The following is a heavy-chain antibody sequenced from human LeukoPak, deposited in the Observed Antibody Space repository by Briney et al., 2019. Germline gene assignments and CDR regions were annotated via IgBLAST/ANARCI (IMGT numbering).Heavy chain of an antibody. Sequence: SETLSLTCTVSGGSISGSGYYWVWIRQPPGKGLEWIATIYYTGSTYYNPSLKSRVTISVDTSKNQFSLKLSSVTAADTAVYYCARHGLWFGELFEYYYYYMDVWGKGTTVTISS. D-gene: IGHD3-10*01. J-gene: IGHJ6*03. CDR1: GGSISGSGYY. CDR3: ARHGLWFGELFEYYYYYMDV. V-gene: IGHV4-39*01. CDR2: IYYTGST.